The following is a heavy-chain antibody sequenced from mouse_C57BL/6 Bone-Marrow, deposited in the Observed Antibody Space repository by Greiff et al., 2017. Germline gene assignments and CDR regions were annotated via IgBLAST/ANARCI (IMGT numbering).Heavy chain of an antibody. CDR1: GFTFSSYA. J-gene: IGHJ3*01. CDR2: ISDGGSYT. D-gene: IGHD1-1*01. Sequence: EVKLMESGGGLVKPGGSLKLSCAASGFTFSSYAMSWVRQTPDKRLEWVATISDGGSYTYYPANVKGRFTISRDHAKNNLYLQMSHLKSEDTAMYYGARGIVLRYYWGQGTLVTVSA. CDR3: ARGIVLRYY. V-gene: IGHV5-4*03.